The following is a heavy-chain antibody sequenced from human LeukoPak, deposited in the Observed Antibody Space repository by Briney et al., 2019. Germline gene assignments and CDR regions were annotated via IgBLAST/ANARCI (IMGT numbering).Heavy chain of an antibody. CDR3: TRHRYDYVWRSYRPHDAFDI. CDR1: GFTFSGSA. D-gene: IGHD3-16*02. V-gene: IGHV3-73*01. J-gene: IGHJ3*02. Sequence: GGSLRLSXAASGFTFSGSAMHWVRQASGKGLEWVGRIRSKANSYSTAYAASVKGMFTISRDDSKNTAYLQMNSLKTEDTAVYYCTRHRYDYVWRSYRPHDAFDIWGQGTMVTVSS. CDR2: IRSKANSYST.